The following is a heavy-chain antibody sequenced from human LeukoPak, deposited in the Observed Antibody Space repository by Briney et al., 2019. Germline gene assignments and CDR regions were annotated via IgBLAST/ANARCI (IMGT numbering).Heavy chain of an antibody. CDR2: ISSSSSTI. D-gene: IGHD5/OR15-5a*01. Sequence: GGSLRLSCAASGFTFSSYSMNWIRQAPGKGLEWVSYISSSSSTIYYADSVKGRFTISRDNAKNSLYLQMNSLRAEDTAVYYCAREVYHDDAFDIWGQGTMVTVSS. J-gene: IGHJ3*02. CDR1: GFTFSSYS. V-gene: IGHV3-48*01. CDR3: AREVYHDDAFDI.